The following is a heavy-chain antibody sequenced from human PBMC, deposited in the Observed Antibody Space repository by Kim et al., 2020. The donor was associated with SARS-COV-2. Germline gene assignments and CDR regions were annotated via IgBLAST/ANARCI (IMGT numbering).Heavy chain of an antibody. D-gene: IGHD3-16*01. CDR3: TRPVGGYYYYGMDV. Sequence: GGSLRLSCAASGFTISGSTMHWVHQASGKGLEWVGHIRSKAHSYATAYAASVKGRFTISRDDSKNTAYLQMNSPKTEDTAVYYCTRPVGGYYYYGMDVWGQGTTVTVSS. CDR2: IRSKAHSYAT. CDR1: GFTISGST. J-gene: IGHJ6*02. V-gene: IGHV3-73*01.